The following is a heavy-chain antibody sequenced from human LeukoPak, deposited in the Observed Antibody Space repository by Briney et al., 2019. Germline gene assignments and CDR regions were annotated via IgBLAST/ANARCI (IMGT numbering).Heavy chain of an antibody. V-gene: IGHV1-46*03. Sequence: ASVKVSCKASGYTFTSYYMHWVRQAPGQGLECMGRINPSGGNTFYAQNFQGRVTMTRDTSTTTLYIELSSLRSEDTAVYYCARERPDRRFFYDAFDIWGQGTVVTVSS. D-gene: IGHD3-16*01. CDR1: GYTFTSYY. CDR2: INPSGGNT. J-gene: IGHJ3*02. CDR3: ARERPDRRFFYDAFDI.